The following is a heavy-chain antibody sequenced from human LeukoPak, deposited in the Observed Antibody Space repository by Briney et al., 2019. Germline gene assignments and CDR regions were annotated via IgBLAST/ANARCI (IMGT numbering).Heavy chain of an antibody. CDR1: GGSISSGSYY. J-gene: IGHJ6*03. Sequence: SETLFLTCTVSGGSISSGSYYWSWIRQPAGKGLEWIGRIYTSGSTNYNPSLMSRVTISVDTSKNQFSLKLSSVTAADTAVYYCARDFYGGKGPHYYYMDVWGKGTTVTVSS. V-gene: IGHV4-61*02. CDR2: IYTSGST. D-gene: IGHD4-23*01. CDR3: ARDFYGGKGPHYYYMDV.